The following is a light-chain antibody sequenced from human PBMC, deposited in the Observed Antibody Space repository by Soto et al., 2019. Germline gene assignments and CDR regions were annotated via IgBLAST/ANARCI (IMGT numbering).Light chain of an antibody. CDR3: ATWDDSLNGPV. Sequence: QLVLTQPPSVSEAPRQRVTISCSGSSSNIGNNAVHWYQQLPGKAPKLLIYYDDLVPSGVSDRFSGSKSGTSASLAISGLQSEDEGDYYCATWDDSLNGPVFGGGTKLTVL. CDR2: YDD. V-gene: IGLV1-36*01. J-gene: IGLJ2*01. CDR1: SSNIGNNA.